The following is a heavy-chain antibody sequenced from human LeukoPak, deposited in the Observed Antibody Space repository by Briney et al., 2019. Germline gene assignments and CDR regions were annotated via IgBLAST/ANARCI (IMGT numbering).Heavy chain of an antibody. CDR1: GGSISSSSYY. CDR2: IYYSGST. CDR3: ARGAYYYED. D-gene: IGHD3-22*01. Sequence: SETLSLTCTVSGGSISSSSYYWGWIRQPPGKGLEWIGSIYYSGSTYYNPSLKSRVTISVDTSKNQFSLKLSSVTAADTAVYYCARGAYYYEDWGQGTLVTVSS. J-gene: IGHJ4*02. V-gene: IGHV4-39*01.